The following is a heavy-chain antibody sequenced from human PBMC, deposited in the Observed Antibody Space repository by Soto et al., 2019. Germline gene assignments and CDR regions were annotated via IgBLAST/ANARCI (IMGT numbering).Heavy chain of an antibody. CDR3: AREQEAAAGDY. V-gene: IGHV3-30-3*01. CDR1: GFTFSSYA. CDR2: ISYDGSNK. Sequence: QVQLVESGGGVVQPGRSLRLSCAASGFTFSSYAMHWVRQAPGKGVEWVAVISYDGSNKYYADSVKGRFTISRDNSKNTLYLQMNSLRAEDTAVYYCAREQEAAAGDYWGQGTLVNVSS. D-gene: IGHD6-13*01. J-gene: IGHJ4*02.